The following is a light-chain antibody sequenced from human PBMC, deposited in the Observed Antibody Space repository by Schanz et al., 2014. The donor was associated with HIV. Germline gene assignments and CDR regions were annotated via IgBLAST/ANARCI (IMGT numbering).Light chain of an antibody. CDR3: AGWHDSLNVWV. CDR1: SSSIGSNW. Sequence: QSVLTQPPSASGTPGQRVTISCSGSSSSIGSNWVYWYQQFPGTAPKLLIYRSNQRPSGVPDRFSGSESGTSASLAISGLQSEDEADYYCAGWHDSLNVWVFGGGTKLTVL. V-gene: IGLV1-44*01. CDR2: RSN. J-gene: IGLJ3*02.